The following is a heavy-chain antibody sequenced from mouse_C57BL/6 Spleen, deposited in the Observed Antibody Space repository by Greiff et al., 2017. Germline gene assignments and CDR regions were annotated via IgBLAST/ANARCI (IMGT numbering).Heavy chain of an antibody. D-gene: IGHD6-5*01. J-gene: IGHJ3*01. CDR3: ARSYQGAWFAY. V-gene: IGHV1-54*01. CDR2: INPGSGGT. CDR1: GYAFTNYL. Sequence: QVQLQQSGAELVRPGTSVKVSCKASGYAFTNYLIEWVKQRPGQGLEWIGVINPGSGGTNYNEKFKGKATLTADKSSSTAYMQLSSLTSEDSAVYFCARSYQGAWFAYWGQGTLVTVSA.